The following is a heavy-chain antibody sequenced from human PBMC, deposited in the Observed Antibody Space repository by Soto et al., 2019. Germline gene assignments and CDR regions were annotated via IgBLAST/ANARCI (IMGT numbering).Heavy chain of an antibody. CDR3: ARVTAARPGINYYYYGMDV. J-gene: IGHJ6*02. V-gene: IGHV3-21*01. CDR1: GFTFSSYS. CDR2: ISSSSSYI. Sequence: GGSLRLSCAASGFTFSSYSMNWVRQAPGKGLEWVSSISSSSSYIYYADSVKGRFTISRDNAKNSLYLQMNSLRAEDTAVYYCARVTAARPGINYYYYGMDVWGQGTTVTVSS. D-gene: IGHD6-6*01.